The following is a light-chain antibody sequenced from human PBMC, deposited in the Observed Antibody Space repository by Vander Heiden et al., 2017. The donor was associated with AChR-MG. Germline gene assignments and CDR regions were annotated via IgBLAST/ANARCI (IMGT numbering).Light chain of an antibody. CDR2: AAS. V-gene: IGKV1-39*01. Sequence: IQMPQSPSSLSASVGDRVTITCRASQSISSHLNWYQQKPGKAPKLLIYAASSLQSGVPSRFSGSGSGTDFTLTISSLQSEDFATYYCQQSYSTPITFGQGTRLEIK. CDR1: QSISSH. CDR3: QQSYSTPIT. J-gene: IGKJ5*01.